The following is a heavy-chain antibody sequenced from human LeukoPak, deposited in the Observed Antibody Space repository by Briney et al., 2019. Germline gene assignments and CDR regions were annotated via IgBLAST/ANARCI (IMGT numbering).Heavy chain of an antibody. CDR1: GGTFSSYA. CDR3: ARDTGGYSYGPDYYYYYMDV. D-gene: IGHD5-18*01. CDR2: IIPIFGTA. V-gene: IGHV1-69*05. J-gene: IGHJ6*03. Sequence: SVKVSCKASGGTFSSYAISWVRQAPGQGLEWMGGIIPIFGTANYAQKFQGRVTITTDESTSTAYMELGSLRSEDTAVYYCARDTGGYSYGPDYYYYYMDVWGKGTTVTVSS.